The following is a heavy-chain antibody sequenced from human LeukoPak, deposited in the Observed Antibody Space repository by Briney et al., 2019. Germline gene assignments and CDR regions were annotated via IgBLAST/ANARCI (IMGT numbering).Heavy chain of an antibody. V-gene: IGHV1-24*01. CDR2: FDPEDCET. CDR1: GYTLTELS. D-gene: IGHD3-22*01. CDR3: ATARDRHKYDSSGYYFDY. Sequence: ASVKVSGKVSGYTLTELSMHWGRQAPGKGLGWRGGFDPEDCETIYAQKFQVRVTMTEDTYTDTAYMELSSLRSEDTAVYYCATARDRHKYDSSGYYFDYWGQGTLVTVSS. J-gene: IGHJ4*02.